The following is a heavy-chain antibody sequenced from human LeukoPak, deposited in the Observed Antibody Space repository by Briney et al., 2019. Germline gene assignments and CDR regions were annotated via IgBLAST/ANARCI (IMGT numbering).Heavy chain of an antibody. CDR2: ISASGGNT. CDR1: GFTFSSYA. J-gene: IGHJ4*02. V-gene: IGHV3-23*01. D-gene: IGHD2-8*02. Sequence: GGSLRLSCAASGFTFSSYAMSWVRQAPGKGLEWVSAISASGGNTYYADSVKGRFTVSRDNSKNTLYLQMNSLRAEDTAIYYCARDLSEKYCIDYWGQGTQVTVSS. CDR3: ARDLSEKYCIDY.